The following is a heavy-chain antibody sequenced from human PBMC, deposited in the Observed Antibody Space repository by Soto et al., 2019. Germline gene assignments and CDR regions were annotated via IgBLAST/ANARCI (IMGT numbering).Heavy chain of an antibody. J-gene: IGHJ6*02. CDR3: AKDRDGAAAGPNKFYGMDV. CDR2: IKYDGSET. D-gene: IGHD6-13*01. Sequence: GGSLRLSCVGSGYSFSTYWMGWVRQFPGRGLEWVANIKYDGSETPYSDSVEGRFTISRDNARNSLYLQMTSLRVEDTAIYYCAKDRDGAAAGPNKFYGMDVWGQGTTVTVSS. CDR1: GYSFSTYW. V-gene: IGHV3-7*03.